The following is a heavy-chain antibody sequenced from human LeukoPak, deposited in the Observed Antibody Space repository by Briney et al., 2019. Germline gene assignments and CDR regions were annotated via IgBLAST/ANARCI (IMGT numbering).Heavy chain of an antibody. D-gene: IGHD3-10*01. V-gene: IGHV3-33*06. J-gene: IGHJ4*02. Sequence: PGGSLRLSCAASGFTFSSYGMHWVRQAPGKGLEWVAVIWYDGSNKYYADSVKGRFTISRDNSKNTLYLQLNSLRAEDAAVYYCAKDLNYYGSGTDYWGQGTLVTVSS. CDR3: AKDLNYYGSGTDY. CDR1: GFTFSSYG. CDR2: IWYDGSNK.